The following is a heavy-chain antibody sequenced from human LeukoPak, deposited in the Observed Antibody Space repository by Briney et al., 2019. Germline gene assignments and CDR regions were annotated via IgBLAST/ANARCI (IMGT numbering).Heavy chain of an antibody. CDR3: ARVFDSGSQAYFYYMDV. Sequence: SETLSLTCTVSGGSISSSSYYWGWIRQPPGKGLEWIGSIYYSGSTYYNPSHKSRVTMSVDTSKNQFSLKVSSVTAADTAVYYCARVFDSGSQAYFYYMDVWGKGTTVTIFS. V-gene: IGHV4-39*07. J-gene: IGHJ6*03. CDR2: IYYSGST. CDR1: GGSISSSSYY. D-gene: IGHD3-10*01.